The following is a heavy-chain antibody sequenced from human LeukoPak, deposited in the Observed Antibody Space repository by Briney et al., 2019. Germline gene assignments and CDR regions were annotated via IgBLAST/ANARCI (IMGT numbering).Heavy chain of an antibody. CDR2: ISSSGSTI. Sequence: WETLSLTRAVSTHSFSSHYWSWIRQAPGNGLGWVSYISSSGSTIYYADSVKGRFTISRDNAKNSLYQQMNSLRAEDTAVYYCARGVEMANQFDYWGQGTLVTVSS. D-gene: IGHD5-24*01. CDR3: ARGVEMANQFDY. J-gene: IGHJ4*02. CDR1: THSFSSHY. V-gene: IGHV3-11*01.